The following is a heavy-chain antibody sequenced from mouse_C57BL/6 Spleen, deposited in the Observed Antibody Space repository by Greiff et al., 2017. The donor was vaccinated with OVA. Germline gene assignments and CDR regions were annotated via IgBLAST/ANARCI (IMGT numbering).Heavy chain of an antibody. V-gene: IGHV5-4*01. CDR1: GFTFSSYA. CDR3: ARDSPLTTVVARNAMDY. Sequence: EVQVVESGGGLVKPGGSLKLSCAASGFTFSSYAMSWVRQTPEKRLEWVATISDGGSYTYYPDNVKGRFTISRDNAKNNLYLQMSHLKSEDTAMYYCARDSPLTTVVARNAMDYWGQGTSVTVSS. D-gene: IGHD1-1*01. CDR2: ISDGGSYT. J-gene: IGHJ4*01.